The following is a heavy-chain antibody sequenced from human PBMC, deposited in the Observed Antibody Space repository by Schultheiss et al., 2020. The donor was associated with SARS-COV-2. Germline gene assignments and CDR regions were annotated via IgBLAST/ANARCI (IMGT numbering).Heavy chain of an antibody. CDR3: ARVGSYRSLDY. CDR1: GFTFSSYG. J-gene: IGHJ4*02. D-gene: IGHD1-26*01. V-gene: IGHV3-33*01. CDR2: IWYDGSNK. Sequence: GGSLRLSCAASGFTFSSYGMHWVRQAPGKGLEWVAVIWYDGSNKYYADSVKGRFTISRDNSKNTLYLQMNSLRAEDTAVYYCARVGSYRSLDYWGQGTLVTVSS.